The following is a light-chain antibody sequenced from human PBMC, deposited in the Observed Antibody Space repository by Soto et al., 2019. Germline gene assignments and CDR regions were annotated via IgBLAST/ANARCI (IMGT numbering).Light chain of an antibody. Sequence: QSALTQPPSASGSPGQSVTISCTGTSSDVGGYNYVSWYQQHPGKAPKLMICEVSKRPSGVPDRFSGSKSGNTASLTVSGLQAEDEGDYYCTSYAGSNNLVFGGGTKLTVL. CDR3: TSYAGSNNLV. V-gene: IGLV2-8*01. CDR1: SSDVGGYNY. J-gene: IGLJ2*01. CDR2: EVS.